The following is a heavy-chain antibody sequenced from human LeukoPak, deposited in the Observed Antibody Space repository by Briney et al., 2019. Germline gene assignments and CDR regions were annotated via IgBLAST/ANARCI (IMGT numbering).Heavy chain of an antibody. CDR1: GFTFSSYS. V-gene: IGHV3-48*02. CDR3: ARGVLPGAIEWSLDY. J-gene: IGHJ4*02. CDR2: ISSSSSTI. Sequence: PGGSLRLSCAASGFTFSSYSTNWVRQAPGKGLEWVSYISSSSSTIYYADSVKGRFTISRDNAKNSLYLQMNSLRDEDTAVYYCARGVLPGAIEWSLDYWGQGTLVTVSS. D-gene: IGHD2-2*02.